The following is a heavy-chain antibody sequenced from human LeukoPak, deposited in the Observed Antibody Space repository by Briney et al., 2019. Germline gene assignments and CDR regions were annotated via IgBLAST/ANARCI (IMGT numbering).Heavy chain of an antibody. CDR2: ITTSGTYI. V-gene: IGHV3-21*06. D-gene: IGHD3-22*01. CDR1: GFTFTRFN. J-gene: IGHJ6*02. CDR3: ARPFYYDNNGGEGMDV. Sequence: PGRSLRLSCAASGFTFTRFNMNWVRQAPGKGLELVSSITTSGTYIYYADSVKGRFTISRDNAKNSLYLQMNSLRAEDTAVYYCARPFYYDNNGGEGMDVWGQGTTVTVSS.